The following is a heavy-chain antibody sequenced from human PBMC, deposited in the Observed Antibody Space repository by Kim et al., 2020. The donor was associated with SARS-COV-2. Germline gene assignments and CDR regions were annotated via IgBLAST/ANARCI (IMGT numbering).Heavy chain of an antibody. Sequence: KSYAEPVKGRFTIPRNNSKNTLYLQMNSLGAEATAAYYSARHRVLNAFDIWGQGTMVTVSS. CDR3: ARHRVLNAFDI. J-gene: IGHJ3*02. D-gene: IGHD1-1*01. CDR2: K. V-gene: IGHV3-33*01.